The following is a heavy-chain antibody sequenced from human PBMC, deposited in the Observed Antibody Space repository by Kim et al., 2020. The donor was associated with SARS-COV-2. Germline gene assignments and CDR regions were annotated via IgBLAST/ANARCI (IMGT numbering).Heavy chain of an antibody. CDR1: GFTFSSYA. Sequence: GGSLRLSCAASGFTFSSYAMSWVRQAPGKGLEWVSAISGSGGSTYYEDSVKGRFTISRDNSKNTLYLQMNSLRAEDTAVYYCAKDLVTMIVVVIPTFDYWGQGTLVTVSS. J-gene: IGHJ4*02. CDR2: ISGSGGST. CDR3: AKDLVTMIVVVIPTFDY. D-gene: IGHD3-22*01. V-gene: IGHV3-23*01.